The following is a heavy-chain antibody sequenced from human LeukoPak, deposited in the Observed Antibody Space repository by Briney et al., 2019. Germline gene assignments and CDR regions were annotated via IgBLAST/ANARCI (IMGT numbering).Heavy chain of an antibody. D-gene: IGHD5-18*01. J-gene: IGHJ4*02. CDR3: AKGRTGFSYGYGIDY. V-gene: IGHV3-20*04. CDR2: INWNGGTT. Sequence: PGGSLRLSCAASGFTFDDYGMSWVRQAPGKGLEWVSGINWNGGTTYYADSVKGRFTISRDNPKNTLYLQMNSLRAEDAAIYYCAKGRTGFSYGYGIDYWGQGTLVTVSS. CDR1: GFTFDDYG.